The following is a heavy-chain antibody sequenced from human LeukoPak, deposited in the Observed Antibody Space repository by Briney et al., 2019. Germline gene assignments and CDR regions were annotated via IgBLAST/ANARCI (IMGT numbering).Heavy chain of an antibody. Sequence: SDTLSLTYAVSCYSISSGHYWAWVRQPPGNGLEWIGSIYYSGNTYYNASVKSRHITSVDTSKNQFALKLTYITTPDPAFFYCASDTRYYYDSSGYSYLGFDYWGQGTLVTVPS. J-gene: IGHJ4*02. D-gene: IGHD3-22*01. CDR3: ASDTRYYYDSSGYSYLGFDY. CDR1: CYSISSGHY. CDR2: IYYSGNT. V-gene: IGHV4-38-2*01.